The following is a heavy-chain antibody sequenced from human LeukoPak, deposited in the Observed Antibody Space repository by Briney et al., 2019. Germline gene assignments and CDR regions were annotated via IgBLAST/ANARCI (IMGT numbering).Heavy chain of an antibody. D-gene: IGHD5-18*01. CDR1: GGSISSYY. CDR3: AGIQVDTAMVTTLAFDI. V-gene: IGHV4-59*01. J-gene: IGHJ3*02. CDR2: IYYSGST. Sequence: SETLSLTCTVSGGSISSYYWSWIRQPPGKGLEWMGYIYYSGSTNYNPSLKSRVTISVDTSRNQFSLKLSSVTAADTAVYYCAGIQVDTAMVTTLAFDIWGQGTMVTVSS.